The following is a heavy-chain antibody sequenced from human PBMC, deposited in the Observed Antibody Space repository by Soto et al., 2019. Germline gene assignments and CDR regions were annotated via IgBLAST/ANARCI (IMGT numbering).Heavy chain of an antibody. CDR3: AKDKIAVAGYYYYYGMDV. Sequence: GGSLRLSCAASGFTFSSYGMHWVRQAPGKGLEWVAVISYDGSNKYYADSVKGRFTISRDNSKNTLYLQMNSLRAEDTAVYYCAKDKIAVAGYYYYYGMDVWGQGTTVTVPS. CDR1: GFTFSSYG. D-gene: IGHD6-19*01. J-gene: IGHJ6*02. CDR2: ISYDGSNK. V-gene: IGHV3-30*18.